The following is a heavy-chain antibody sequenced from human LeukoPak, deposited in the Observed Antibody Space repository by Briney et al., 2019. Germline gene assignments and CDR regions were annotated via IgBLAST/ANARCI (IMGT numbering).Heavy chain of an antibody. CDR2: IKHDGSEK. J-gene: IGHJ5*02. V-gene: IGHV3-7*01. CDR1: GFTFDDYG. CDR3: ARRLGLGFGEYSNNWFDP. D-gene: IGHD3-10*01. Sequence: PGGSLRLSCAASGFTFDDYGMSWVRQAPGKGLEWVANIKHDGSEKYYVDSVKGRFTISRDNAKNSLYLQMNSLRAEDTAVYYCARRLGLGFGEYSNNWFDPWGQGTLVTVSS.